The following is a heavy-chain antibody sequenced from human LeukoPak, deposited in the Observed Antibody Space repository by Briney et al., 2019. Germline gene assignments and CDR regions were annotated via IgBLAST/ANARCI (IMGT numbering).Heavy chain of an antibody. CDR2: IQEDGNER. Sequence: GGSLRLSCAASGFTFSSYAMHWVRQAPGKGLEWVANIQEDGNERYYLDSVKGRFTISRDNPKNSLYLQMNSLRAEDTAVYYCARDARVVLDYWGQGTLVTVFS. CDR3: ARDARVVLDY. V-gene: IGHV3-7*01. J-gene: IGHJ4*02. D-gene: IGHD2-15*01. CDR1: GFTFSSYA.